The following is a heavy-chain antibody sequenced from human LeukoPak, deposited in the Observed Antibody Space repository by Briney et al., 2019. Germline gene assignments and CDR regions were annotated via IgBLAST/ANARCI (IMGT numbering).Heavy chain of an antibody. V-gene: IGHV3-64*01. Sequence: WGSLSCSCSASGFTFRSYNRHWVRQAPGKGLEYVSAISSNGGSTYYANSVKGRFTISRDNSKNTLYLQMGSLRAEDMAVYYCATLRWGSYVGRALAHWGQGTLVTVSS. CDR1: GFTFRSYN. D-gene: IGHD3-16*01. CDR2: ISSNGGST. CDR3: ATLRWGSYVGRALAH. J-gene: IGHJ4*02.